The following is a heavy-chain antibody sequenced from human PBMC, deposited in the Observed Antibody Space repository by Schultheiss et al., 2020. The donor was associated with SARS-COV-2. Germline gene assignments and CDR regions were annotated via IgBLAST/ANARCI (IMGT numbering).Heavy chain of an antibody. CDR3: ARDANLGAFDI. J-gene: IGHJ3*02. Sequence: GGSLRLSCAASGFTLSRYAMTWVRQSPGKGLEWVSSISDSGVSTYYVDSVKGRFTISRDNSKNTLSLQMNSLRAEDTAVYYCARDANLGAFDIWGQGTMVTVSS. V-gene: IGHV3-23*01. CDR1: GFTLSRYA. CDR2: ISDSGVST. D-gene: IGHD4/OR15-4a*01.